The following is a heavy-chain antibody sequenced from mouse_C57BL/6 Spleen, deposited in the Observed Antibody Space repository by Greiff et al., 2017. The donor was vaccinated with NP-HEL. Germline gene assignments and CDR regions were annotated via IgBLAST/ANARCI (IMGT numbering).Heavy chain of an antibody. J-gene: IGHJ4*01. CDR2: IWSDGST. D-gene: IGHD2-10*02. Sequence: VKLMESGPGLVAPSQSLSITCTVSGFSLTSYGVHWVRQPPGKGLEWLVVIWSDGSTTYNSALKSRLSISKDNSKSQVFLKMNSLQTDDTAMYYCARHRYGNLYAMDYWGQGTSVTVSS. CDR3: ARHRYGNLYAMDY. V-gene: IGHV2-6-1*01. CDR1: GFSLTSYG.